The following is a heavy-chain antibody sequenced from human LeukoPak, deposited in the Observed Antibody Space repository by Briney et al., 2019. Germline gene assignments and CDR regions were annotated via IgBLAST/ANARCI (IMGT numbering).Heavy chain of an antibody. CDR2: INHSGST. CDR3: ARGSSGYSYGYPDYFDY. J-gene: IGHJ4*02. D-gene: IGHD5-18*01. CDR1: GGSFSGYY. Sequence: SETLSLTCAVYGGSFSGYYWSWLRQPPGKGLEWIGEINHSGSTNYNPSLKSRVTISVDTSKNQFSLKLSSVTAADTAVYYCARGSSGYSYGYPDYFDYWGQGTLVTVSS. V-gene: IGHV4-34*01.